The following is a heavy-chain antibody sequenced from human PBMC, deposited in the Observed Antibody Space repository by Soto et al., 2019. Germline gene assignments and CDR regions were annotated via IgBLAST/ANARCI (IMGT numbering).Heavy chain of an antibody. CDR3: ARRFYGSGSYGAFDI. CDR2: INPSGGST. CDR1: GYTFPSYY. V-gene: IGHV1-46*03. J-gene: IGHJ3*02. Sequence: ASVKVSCKASGYTFPSYYMHWVRQAPGQGLEWMGIINPSGGSTSYAQKFQGRVTMTRDTSTSTVYMELSSLRSEDTAVYYCARRFYGSGSYGAFDIWGQGTMVTVSS. D-gene: IGHD3-10*01.